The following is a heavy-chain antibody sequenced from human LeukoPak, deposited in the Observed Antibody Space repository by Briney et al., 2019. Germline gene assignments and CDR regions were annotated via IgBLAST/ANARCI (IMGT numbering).Heavy chain of an antibody. Sequence: SETLSLTCAVSGGSISSSNWWSWVRPPPGKGLGWIGEIYLSGSTNYNPSLKSRVTISVDKSKNQFSLKLSSVTAADTAVYYCARALQGERRSVFDYWGQGTLVTVSS. CDR1: GGSISSSNW. J-gene: IGHJ4*02. CDR3: ARALQGERRSVFDY. V-gene: IGHV4-4*02. CDR2: IYLSGST. D-gene: IGHD1-1*01.